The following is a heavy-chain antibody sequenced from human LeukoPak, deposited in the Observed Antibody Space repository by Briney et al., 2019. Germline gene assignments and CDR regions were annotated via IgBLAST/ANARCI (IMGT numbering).Heavy chain of an antibody. V-gene: IGHV3-11*03. CDR2: ISSSSKYT. CDR1: GFTFSDYY. J-gene: IGHJ2*01. D-gene: IGHD6-19*01. Sequence: KTAGSLRLSCAASGFTFSDYYMSWIRQAPGKGLEWVSYISSSSKYTNYAESVKGRFTISRDNAKNSLYLQMNSLRAEDTAVYYCARPYSSGWYGGFDLWGRGTLVTVSS. CDR3: ARPYSSGWYGGFDL.